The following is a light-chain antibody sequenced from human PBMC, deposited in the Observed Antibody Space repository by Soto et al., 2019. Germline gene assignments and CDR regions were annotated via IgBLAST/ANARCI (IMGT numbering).Light chain of an antibody. CDR1: QSVSSSY. Sequence: EIVLTQSPGILSLSPWEKATLSCRASQSVSSSYLAWYQQKPGQAPRLLIYGASTRATGIPARFSGSGSGTDFTLTISRLEPEDFAVYYCQQYGSSPRAFGQGTKVDI. CDR2: GAS. V-gene: IGKV3-20*01. CDR3: QQYGSSPRA. J-gene: IGKJ1*01.